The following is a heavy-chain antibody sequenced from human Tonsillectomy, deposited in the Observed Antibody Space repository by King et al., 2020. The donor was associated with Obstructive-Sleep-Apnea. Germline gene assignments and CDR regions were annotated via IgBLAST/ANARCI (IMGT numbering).Heavy chain of an antibody. CDR2: ISADNGNT. CDR3: ARNYARTISGARNWYFDL. J-gene: IGHJ2*01. V-gene: IGHV1-18*04. D-gene: IGHD5-12*01. CDR1: GYTFTSYG. Sequence: HVQLVESGAEVKKPGASVKVSCKASGYTFTSYGISWVRQAPGQGLEWMGWISADNGNTNYAQNLQVRVTMTTDTSTNTAYMDLRSLRYDDPAVYYCARNYARTISGARNWYFDLWGRGTLVTVSS.